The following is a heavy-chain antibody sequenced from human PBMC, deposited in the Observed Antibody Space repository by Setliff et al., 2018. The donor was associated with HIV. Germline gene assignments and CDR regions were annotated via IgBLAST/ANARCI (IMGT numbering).Heavy chain of an antibody. V-gene: IGHV1-2*06. D-gene: IGHD3-22*01. CDR3: ARATTYYYDSSGYYYPEYFQH. CDR2: INPNSGGT. J-gene: IGHJ1*01. Sequence: RASVKVSCKASGYTFTGYYMHWVRQAPGQGLEWMGRINPNSGGTNYAQKFQGRVTMTRDTSISTAYMELSRLRSDDTAVYYCARATTYYYDSSGYYYPEYFQHWGQGTLVTVSS. CDR1: GYTFTGYY.